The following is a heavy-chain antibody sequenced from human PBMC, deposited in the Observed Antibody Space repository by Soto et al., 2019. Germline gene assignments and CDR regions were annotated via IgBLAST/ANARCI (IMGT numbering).Heavy chain of an antibody. CDR3: ARDRRSSGPFDY. Sequence: GGSLRLSCAASGFAFSTYWMSWVRQAPGKGPEWVAIISQDGNEKYYVDSVKGRFNIARDNAENSLYLQMNSLRADDTSVYYCARDRRSSGPFDYWGQGTLVTVSS. D-gene: IGHD6-19*01. CDR1: GFAFSTYW. V-gene: IGHV3-7*01. J-gene: IGHJ4*02. CDR2: ISQDGNEK.